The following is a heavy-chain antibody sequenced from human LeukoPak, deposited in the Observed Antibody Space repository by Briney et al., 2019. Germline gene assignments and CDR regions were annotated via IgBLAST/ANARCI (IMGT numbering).Heavy chain of an antibody. CDR1: GFTFSSYA. CDR3: AKGKMTTVTWGSYFEY. CDR2: ISGSGGNT. V-gene: IGHV3-23*01. Sequence: GGSLRLSCVASGFTFSSYAMTWVRQAPGKGLEWVSVISGSGGNTYYADSMKGRFTISRDNSKNTVYLQMNSLRAEDTAVYYCAKGKMTTVTWGSYFEYWGQGTLVTVSS. J-gene: IGHJ4*02. D-gene: IGHD4-17*01.